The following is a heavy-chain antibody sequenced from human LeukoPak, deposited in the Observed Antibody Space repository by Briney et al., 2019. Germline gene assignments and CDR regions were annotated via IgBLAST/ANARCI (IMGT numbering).Heavy chain of an antibody. D-gene: IGHD6-13*01. V-gene: IGHV3-23*01. Sequence: GGSLRLSCVASRFQFSSYAMSWVRQAPGKGLEWVSVITGSGGNTYYADSVKGRFTISKDNSKNTVYLQMSSLRVDDTAVYYCAKAASSSWPSYYYGMDVWGQGTTVTVSS. CDR1: RFQFSSYA. J-gene: IGHJ6*02. CDR2: ITGSGGNT. CDR3: AKAASSSWPSYYYGMDV.